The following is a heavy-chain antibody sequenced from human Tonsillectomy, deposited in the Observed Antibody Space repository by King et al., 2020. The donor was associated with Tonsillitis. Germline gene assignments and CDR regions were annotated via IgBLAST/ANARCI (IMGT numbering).Heavy chain of an antibody. J-gene: IGHJ4*02. CDR1: GFTFSSYW. V-gene: IGHV3-7*03. D-gene: IGHD6-6*01. Sequence: VQLVESGGGLVQPGGSLRLSCAASGFTFSSYWMSWVRQAPGKGLEGVADIKPDGSDKYYVDSVKGRFTISRENAKNSLYLKMNSLRAEDTAVYYCARDAWDFEYSSSLDYWGQGTLVTVSS. CDR3: ARDAWDFEYSSSLDY. CDR2: IKPDGSDK.